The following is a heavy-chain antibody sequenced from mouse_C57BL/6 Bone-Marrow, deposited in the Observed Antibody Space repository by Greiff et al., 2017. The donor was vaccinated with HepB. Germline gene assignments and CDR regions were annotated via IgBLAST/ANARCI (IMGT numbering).Heavy chain of an antibody. CDR1: GYTFTSYW. CDR2: IDPSDSYT. D-gene: IGHD3-2*02. V-gene: IGHV1-59*01. J-gene: IGHJ2*01. CDR3: ARGAQAFDY. Sequence: QVQLQQPGAELVRPGTSVKLSCKASGYTFTSYWMHWVKQRPGQGLECIGVIDPSDSYTNYNQKFKGKATLTVDTSSSTAYMQLSSLTSEDSAVYYCARGAQAFDYWGQGTTLTVSS.